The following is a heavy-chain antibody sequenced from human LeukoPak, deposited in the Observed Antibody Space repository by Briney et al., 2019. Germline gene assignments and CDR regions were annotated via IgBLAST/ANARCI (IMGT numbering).Heavy chain of an antibody. J-gene: IGHJ4*02. CDR1: GFTFSDYS. CDR2: ISTTGSTI. CDR3: ARGGPQRYSGYFDY. Sequence: PGGSLRLSCAAAGFTFSDYSMNWVRQAPGKGLEWVSYISTTGSTIYYADSVKGRFTISRDSAKNSLHLQMNTLRDEDTAVYYCARGGPQRYSGYFDYWGQGALVTVS. V-gene: IGHV3-48*02. D-gene: IGHD5-12*01.